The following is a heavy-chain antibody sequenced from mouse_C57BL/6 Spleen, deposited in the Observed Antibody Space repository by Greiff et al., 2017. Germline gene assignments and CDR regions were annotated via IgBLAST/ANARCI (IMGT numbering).Heavy chain of an antibody. CDR3: AREDSSGQTFFAY. CDR1: GYTFTDYY. CDR2: INPNNGGT. Sequence: VQLQQSGPELVKPGASVKISCKASGYTFTDYYMNWVKQSHGKSLEWIGDINPNNGGTSYNQKFKGKATLTVDKSSSTAYMELRSLTSEDSAVYYCAREDSSGQTFFAYWGQGTLVTVSA. D-gene: IGHD3-2*02. V-gene: IGHV1-26*01. J-gene: IGHJ3*01.